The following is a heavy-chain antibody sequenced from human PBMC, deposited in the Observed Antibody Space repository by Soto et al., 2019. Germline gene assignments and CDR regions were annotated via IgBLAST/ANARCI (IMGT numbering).Heavy chain of an antibody. V-gene: IGHV1-69*02. CDR2: IIPILGIA. D-gene: IGHD3-16*01. J-gene: IGHJ4*02. Sequence: QVQLVQSGAEVKKPGSSVKVSCKASGGTFSSYTISWVRQAPGQGLEWMGRIIPILGIANYAQKFQGRVTITADKATSTAYMELSSLRSEDTAVYSCAGAEGGVFDYWGQGTLVTVSS. CDR1: GGTFSSYT. CDR3: AGAEGGVFDY.